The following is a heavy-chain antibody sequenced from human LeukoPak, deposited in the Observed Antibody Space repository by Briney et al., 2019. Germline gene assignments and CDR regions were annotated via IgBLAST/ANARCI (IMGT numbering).Heavy chain of an antibody. J-gene: IGHJ4*02. CDR3: ARQTTHYYFDY. D-gene: IGHD4-17*01. Sequence: ASVKVSYKASGYTFSGYYIHWVRQAPGQGLEWMGWIYPNSGGTSYAQKFQGRVTMTRDTSINTAYMELSRLRSDDTAVYYCARQTTHYYFDYWGQGTLVTVSS. V-gene: IGHV1-2*02. CDR2: IYPNSGGT. CDR1: GYTFSGYY.